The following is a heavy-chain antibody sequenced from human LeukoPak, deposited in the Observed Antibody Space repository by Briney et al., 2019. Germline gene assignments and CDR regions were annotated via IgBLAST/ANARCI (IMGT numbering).Heavy chain of an antibody. CDR3: AKGYDVTTADFDQ. Sequence: GGSLTLLCAPCGLTFSLYPMKCVRHAPGEGREWVLCNSVSGASTYNAYSAQGRFTISRGNSRSTVYLQMNSLRGKDTAVYYFAKGYDVTTADFDQRGQGTLVTVSA. CDR1: GLTFSLYP. J-gene: IGHJ4*02. D-gene: IGHD2-21*02. CDR2: NSVSGAST. V-gene: IGHV3-23*01.